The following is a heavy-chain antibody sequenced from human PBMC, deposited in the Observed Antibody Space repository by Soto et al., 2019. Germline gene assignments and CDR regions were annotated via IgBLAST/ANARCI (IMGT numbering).Heavy chain of an antibody. CDR3: VRRHGLTIDAYY. CDR2: IYYSGST. Sequence: SETLSLTCTVSGASISSSSYYWSWIRQPPGKGLEWIGYIYYSGSTNYNPSLKSRVTISVDTSKNQFSLKLTSVTASDTAVYYCVRRHGLTIDAYYWGQGTLVTVSS. V-gene: IGHV4-61*05. D-gene: IGHD3-10*01. CDR1: GASISSSSYY. J-gene: IGHJ4*02.